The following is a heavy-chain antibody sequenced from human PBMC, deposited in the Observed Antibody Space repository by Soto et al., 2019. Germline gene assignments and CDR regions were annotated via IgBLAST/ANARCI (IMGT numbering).Heavy chain of an antibody. V-gene: IGHV3-30-3*01. D-gene: IGHD6-13*01. Sequence: QVQLVESGGGVVQPGRSLRLSCAASGFTFSSYAMHWVRQAPGKGLEWVAVISYDGSNKYYADSVKGRFTISRDNSKNTLYLQMNSLRAEYMTVYYCARGWQQLVWGDAFDIWGQGTMVTVSS. J-gene: IGHJ3*02. CDR3: ARGWQQLVWGDAFDI. CDR2: ISYDGSNK. CDR1: GFTFSSYA.